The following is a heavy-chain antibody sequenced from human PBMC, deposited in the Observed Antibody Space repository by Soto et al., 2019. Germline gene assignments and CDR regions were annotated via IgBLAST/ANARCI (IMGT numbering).Heavy chain of an antibody. CDR2: TYYRSQWYN. J-gene: IGHJ4*02. Sequence: PSQTLSLTCVISGDSVSSNSAAWNWIRQSPSRGLEWLGRTYYRSQWYNDYAVSLKSRISINPDTSKNQFSLQLNSATPEDTAVYYCARDDYDSGWDVYWGQGTLVT. V-gene: IGHV6-1*01. CDR1: GDSVSSNSAA. CDR3: ARDDYDSGWDVY. D-gene: IGHD6-19*01.